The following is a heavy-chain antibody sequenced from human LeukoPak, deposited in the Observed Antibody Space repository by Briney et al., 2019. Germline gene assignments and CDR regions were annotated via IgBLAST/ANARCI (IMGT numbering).Heavy chain of an antibody. CDR2: IIPIFGTA. D-gene: IGHD6-13*01. CDR1: GGTFSSYA. V-gene: IGHV1-69*05. CDR3: ASLSRGSSSWYGKYNWFDP. J-gene: IGHJ5*02. Sequence: SVKVSCKASGGTFSSYAISWVRQAPGQGLEWMGGIIPIFGTANYAQKFQGRVTITTDESTSTAYMELSSLRSEETAVYYCASLSRGSSSWYGKYNWFDPWGQGTLVTVSS.